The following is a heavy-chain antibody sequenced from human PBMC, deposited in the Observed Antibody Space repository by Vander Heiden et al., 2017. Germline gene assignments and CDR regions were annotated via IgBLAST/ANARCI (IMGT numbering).Heavy chain of an antibody. CDR2: IKSKTDGGTT. CDR1: GFTFSNAW. V-gene: IGHV3-15*07. Sequence: QLVESGCGVVKPGGSLRLSCAASGFTFSNAWMNWVRQAPGKGLEWVGRIKSKTDGGTTDYAAPVKGRFTISRDDSKNTLYLQMNSLKTEDTAVYYCTTELMITCGGVIVLPDYWGQGTLVTVSS. CDR3: TTELMITCGGVIVLPDY. J-gene: IGHJ4*02. D-gene: IGHD3-16*02.